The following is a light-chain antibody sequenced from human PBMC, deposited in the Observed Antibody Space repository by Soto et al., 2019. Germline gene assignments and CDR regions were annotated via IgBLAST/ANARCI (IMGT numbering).Light chain of an antibody. J-gene: IGLJ7*01. Sequence: QSVLTQPASVSGSPGQSITISCIGTSSDVGGYNYVSWYQQHPGKAPKLMIYDVSNRPSGVSDRFSGSKSGNTASLTISGLQAEDEADYYCSSYTDTNIIMFGGGTQLTVL. CDR2: DVS. V-gene: IGLV2-14*03. CDR3: SSYTDTNIIM. CDR1: SSDVGGYNY.